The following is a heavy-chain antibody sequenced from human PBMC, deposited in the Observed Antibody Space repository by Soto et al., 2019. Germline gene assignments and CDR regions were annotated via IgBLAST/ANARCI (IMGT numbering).Heavy chain of an antibody. CDR2: IYYSGST. CDR1: GGSISSYY. D-gene: IGHD3-3*01. J-gene: IGHJ6*02. V-gene: IGHV4-59*12. CDR3: ARDLSGAIFGVVNGMDV. Sequence: SETLSLTCTVSGGSISSYYWSWIRRPPGKGLEWIGYIYYSGSTNYNPSLKSRVTISVDTSKNQFSLKLSSVTAADTAVYYCARDLSGAIFGVVNGMDVWGQGTTVTVSS.